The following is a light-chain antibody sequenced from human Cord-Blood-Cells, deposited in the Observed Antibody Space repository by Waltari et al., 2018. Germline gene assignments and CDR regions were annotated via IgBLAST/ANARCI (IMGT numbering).Light chain of an antibody. CDR1: QSVSSSY. CDR2: GAS. CDR3: HQYGSSPWT. Sequence: EIVLTQSPGTLSLSPGERATLSCRASQSVSSSYLAWYQQKPGQAPRLLIYGASSRATGIPDRVRGSGSGTDFTVTISRLEPEDFAVYYWHQYGSSPWTFGQGTKVEIK. V-gene: IGKV3-20*01. J-gene: IGKJ1*01.